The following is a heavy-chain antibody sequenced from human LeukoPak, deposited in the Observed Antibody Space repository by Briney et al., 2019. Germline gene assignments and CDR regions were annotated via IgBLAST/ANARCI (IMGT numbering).Heavy chain of an antibody. CDR2: IIPIFGTA. CDR3: ARAELPRYYDFWSGYPPRVDY. V-gene: IGHV1-69*13. Sequence: ASVKVSCKASGGTFSSYAISWVRQAPGQGLEWMGGIIPIFGTANYAQKFQGRVTITADESTSTAYMELSSLRSEDTAVYYCARAELPRYYDFWSGYPPRVDYWGQGTLVTVSS. CDR1: GGTFSSYA. J-gene: IGHJ4*02. D-gene: IGHD3-3*01.